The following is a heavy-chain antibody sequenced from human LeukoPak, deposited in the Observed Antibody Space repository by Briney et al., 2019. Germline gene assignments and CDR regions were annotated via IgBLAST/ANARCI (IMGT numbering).Heavy chain of an antibody. CDR2: IYSGATT. J-gene: IGHJ5*02. V-gene: IGHV3-66*01. Sequence: GGSLRLSCAASGFTVSSNYMSWVRQAPGKGLEWVSVIYSGATTYYADSEKGRFTISRDNSKNTLYLQMNSLRAEDTAVYYCARSTGDRFDPWGQGTLVTVSS. D-gene: IGHD7-27*01. CDR1: GFTVSSNY. CDR3: ARSTGDRFDP.